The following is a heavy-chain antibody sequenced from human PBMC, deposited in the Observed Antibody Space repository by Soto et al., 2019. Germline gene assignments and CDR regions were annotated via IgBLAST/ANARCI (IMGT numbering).Heavy chain of an antibody. J-gene: IGHJ4*02. V-gene: IGHV4-31*11. CDR1: GGSISSGGYS. Sequence: SETLSLTCAVSGGSISSGGYSWSWIRQHPGKGLEWIGYIYYSGSTYYTPSLKSRVTISVDTSKNQFSLKLSSVTAADTAVYYCARGPPLGYWGQGTLVTVSS. CDR2: IYYSGST. CDR3: ARGPPLGY.